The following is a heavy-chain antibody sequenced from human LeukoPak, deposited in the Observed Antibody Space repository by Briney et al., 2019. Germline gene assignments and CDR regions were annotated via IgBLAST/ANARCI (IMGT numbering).Heavy chain of an antibody. CDR3: ARSIAAAASALYYFDY. D-gene: IGHD6-13*01. CDR2: INHSGST. J-gene: IGHJ4*02. CDR1: GGSFSGYY. Sequence: SETLSLTCAVYGGSFSGYYWSWIRQPPGKGLEWIGEINHSGSTNYNPSLKSRVTISVDTSKNQFSLKLSSVTAADTAVYYCARSIAAAASALYYFDYWGQGTLVTVSS. V-gene: IGHV4-34*01.